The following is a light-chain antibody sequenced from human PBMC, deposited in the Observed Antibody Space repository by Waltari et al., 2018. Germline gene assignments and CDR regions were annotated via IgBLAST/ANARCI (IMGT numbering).Light chain of an antibody. V-gene: IGKV3-15*01. J-gene: IGKJ2*01. CDR1: QSVSSN. CDR3: QQYNNWPET. Sequence: ELVMTPSPATLSVSPGERATPSCRASQSVSSNLAWYQQKPGQAPRLLIYGASTRATGIPARFSGSGSGTEFTLTISSMQSEDFAVYYCQQYNNWPETFGQGTKLEIK. CDR2: GAS.